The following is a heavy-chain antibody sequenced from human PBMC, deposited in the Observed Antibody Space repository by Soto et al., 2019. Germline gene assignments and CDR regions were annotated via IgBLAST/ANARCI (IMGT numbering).Heavy chain of an antibody. CDR2: INAGNGNT. Sequence: GASVKVSCKASGYTFTSYAMHWVRQAPGQRLEWMGWINAGNGNTKYSQKFQGRVIITRDTSASTAYMELSSLRSEDTAVYYCARVVSRDEYSGYRGAFDPWGQGTLVTVSS. V-gene: IGHV1-3*01. D-gene: IGHD5-12*01. CDR3: ARVVSRDEYSGYRGAFDP. CDR1: GYTFTSYA. J-gene: IGHJ5*02.